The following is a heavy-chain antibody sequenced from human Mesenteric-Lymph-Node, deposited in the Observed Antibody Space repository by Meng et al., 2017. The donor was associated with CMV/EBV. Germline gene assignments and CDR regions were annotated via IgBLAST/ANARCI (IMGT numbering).Heavy chain of an antibody. V-gene: IGHV4-39*01. J-gene: IGHJ5*02. Sequence: GPLRLSCTVSGGSISSSSYYWGWIRQPPGKGLEWIGSIYYSGSTYYNPSLKSRVTISVDTSKNQFSLKLSSVTAADTAVYYCARRGGSRDWFDPWGQGTLVTVSS. CDR3: ARRGGSRDWFDP. CDR2: IYYSGST. D-gene: IGHD6-13*01. CDR1: GGSISSSSYY.